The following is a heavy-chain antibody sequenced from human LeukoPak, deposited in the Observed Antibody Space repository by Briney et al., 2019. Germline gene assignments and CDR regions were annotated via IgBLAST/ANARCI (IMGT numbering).Heavy chain of an antibody. CDR3: ARDTRHSYDSSGYYSS. J-gene: IGHJ5*02. D-gene: IGHD3-22*01. CDR1: GFTVSIHS. Sequence: GGSLRLSCAASGFTVSIHSMSWVRQAPGKGLEWVSIIYSGGTTNYANSVKGRFTISRDNSKNTLYLQMNSLRAEDTAVYYCARDTRHSYDSSGYYSSWGQGTLVTVSS. V-gene: IGHV3-53*01. CDR2: IYSGGTT.